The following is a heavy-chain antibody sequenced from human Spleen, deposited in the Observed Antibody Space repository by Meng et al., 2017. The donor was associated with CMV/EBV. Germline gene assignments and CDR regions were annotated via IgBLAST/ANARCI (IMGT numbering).Heavy chain of an antibody. CDR2: ISSSGSTI. CDR1: GFTFTSYT. CDR3: ARGPPSGYYYYYGMDV. J-gene: IGHJ6*02. Sequence: GESLKISCAASGFTFTSYTMHWVRQAPGKGLEWVSYISSSGSTIYYADSVKGRFTISRDNAKNSLYLQMNSLRAEDTAVYYCARGPPSGYYYYYGMDVWGQGTTVTVSS. V-gene: IGHV3-48*04.